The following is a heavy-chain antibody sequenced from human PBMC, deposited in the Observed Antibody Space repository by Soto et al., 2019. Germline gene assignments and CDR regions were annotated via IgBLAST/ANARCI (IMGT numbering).Heavy chain of an antibody. CDR1: GGTFSSYA. Sequence: QVQLVQSGAEVKKPGSSVKVSCKASGGTFSSYAISWVRQAPGQGLEWMGGIIPIFGTANYAQKFQGRVTITADESTSTAYRELSSLRSEDTAVYYCARDSGTYYDFWSGYAGYWGQGTLVTVSS. J-gene: IGHJ4*02. CDR3: ARDSGTYYDFWSGYAGY. CDR2: IIPIFGTA. D-gene: IGHD3-3*01. V-gene: IGHV1-69*12.